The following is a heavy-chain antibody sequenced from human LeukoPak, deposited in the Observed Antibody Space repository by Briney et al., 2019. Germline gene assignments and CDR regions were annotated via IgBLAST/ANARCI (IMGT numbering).Heavy chain of an antibody. D-gene: IGHD6-13*01. CDR3: AGVRIAAAGPTDAFDI. Sequence: SETLSLTCTVSGGSISSYYWSWIRQPPGKGLEWIGYIYYSGSTNYNPSLKSRVTISVDTSKNQFSLKLSSVTAADTAVYYCAGVRIAAAGPTDAFDIWGQGTMVTVSS. CDR2: IYYSGST. V-gene: IGHV4-59*01. J-gene: IGHJ3*02. CDR1: GGSISSYY.